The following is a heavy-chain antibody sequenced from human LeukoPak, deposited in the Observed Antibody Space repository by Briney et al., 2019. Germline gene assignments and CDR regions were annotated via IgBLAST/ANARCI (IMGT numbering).Heavy chain of an antibody. CDR3: ASEYDFWSGYYGDFDY. D-gene: IGHD3-3*01. CDR1: GFTFGDYA. Sequence: GRSLRLSGTASGFTFGDYAMSWFRQAQGKGLEWVGFIRSKAYGGTTEYAASVKGRFTISRDDSKSIAYLQMNSLKTEDTAVYYCASEYDFWSGYYGDFDYWGQGTLVTVSS. J-gene: IGHJ4*02. V-gene: IGHV3-49*03. CDR2: IRSKAYGGTT.